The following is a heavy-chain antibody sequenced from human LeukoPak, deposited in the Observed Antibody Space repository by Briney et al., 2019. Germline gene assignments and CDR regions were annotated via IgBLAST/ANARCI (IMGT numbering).Heavy chain of an antibody. CDR1: GYSFTSYW. J-gene: IGHJ4*02. CDR2: IYPGDSDT. Sequence: GESLKISCKGSGYSFTSYWIGWVRQMPGKGLEWMGIIYPGDSDTRYSPSFQGQVTISADKSISTAYLQWSSLKASDTAMYYCARHIHNYYASSGYYNYWGQGTLVTVSS. D-gene: IGHD3-22*01. V-gene: IGHV5-51*01. CDR3: ARHIHNYYASSGYYNY.